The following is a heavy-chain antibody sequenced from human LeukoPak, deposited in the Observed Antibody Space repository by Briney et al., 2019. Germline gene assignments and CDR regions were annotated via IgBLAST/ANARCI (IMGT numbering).Heavy chain of an antibody. D-gene: IGHD1-26*01. Sequence: GSSLRLSCAASGFTFSSNGMCWVRHAPGKGLEEVAVIWYDGSNKYYADSVKGRFTISRDNSKNTLYLEMNSLRGEDTAVYYCARSVGATTDWFDPWGQGTQVIVSS. CDR3: ARSVGATTDWFDP. J-gene: IGHJ5*02. V-gene: IGHV3-33*01. CDR1: GFTFSSNG. CDR2: IWYDGSNK.